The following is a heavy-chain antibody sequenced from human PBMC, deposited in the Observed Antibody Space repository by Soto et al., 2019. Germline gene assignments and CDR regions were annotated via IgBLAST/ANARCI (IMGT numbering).Heavy chain of an antibody. V-gene: IGHV2-5*02. Sequence: QITLKESGPTLVKPTQTLTLTCTFSGFSLSTSGVGVGWIRQPPGKALEWLALIYWDDDKRYSPSLKSRLTITKDTSKTQVVLTMTNMDPVDTATYYCVHSDLHLGHWIFDYWGQGTLVTVSS. CDR3: VHSDLHLGHWIFDY. CDR1: GFSLSTSGVG. D-gene: IGHD3-16*01. J-gene: IGHJ4*02. CDR2: IYWDDDK.